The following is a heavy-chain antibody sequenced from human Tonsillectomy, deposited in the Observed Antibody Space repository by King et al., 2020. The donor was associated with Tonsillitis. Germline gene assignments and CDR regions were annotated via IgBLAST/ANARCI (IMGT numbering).Heavy chain of an antibody. CDR2: IRSKAYGGTT. Sequence: VQLVESGGGLVQPGRSLRLSCTASGFTFGDYAMSWFRQAPGKGLEWVGFIRSKAYGGTTEYAASVKGRFTISRDDSKSIAYLQMNSLKTEDTAVYYCTRAPWAYYYGSGSYSDYWGQGTLVTVSS. V-gene: IGHV3-49*03. CDR1: GFTFGDYA. CDR3: TRAPWAYYYGSGSYSDY. D-gene: IGHD3-10*01. J-gene: IGHJ4*02.